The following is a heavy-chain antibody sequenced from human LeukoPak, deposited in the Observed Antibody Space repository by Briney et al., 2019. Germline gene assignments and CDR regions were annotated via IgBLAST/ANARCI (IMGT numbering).Heavy chain of an antibody. CDR3: ARGRSTASHRAFDP. CDR2: VSREGTVK. Sequence: PGGSLRLSCAASGFTFSDYTIHWVRQAPGKGLEWVAVVSREGTVKYYSDSVKGRFTVSRDDSKNTLFLHMDSLRDEDTAIYYCARGRSTASHRAFDPWGQGTLVTVSS. D-gene: IGHD5-18*01. V-gene: IGHV3-30*04. CDR1: GFTFSDYT. J-gene: IGHJ5*02.